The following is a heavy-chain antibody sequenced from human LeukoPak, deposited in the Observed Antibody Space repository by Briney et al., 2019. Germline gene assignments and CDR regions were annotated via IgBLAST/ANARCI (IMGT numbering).Heavy chain of an antibody. CDR2: ISWNSGSI. CDR1: GFTFDDYA. Sequence: PGGSLRLSCAASGFTFDDYAMHWVRQAPGKGLEWVSGISWNSGSIGYADSVKGRFTISRDNAKNSLYLQMNSLRAEDTALYYCAKDDSPRGSSCWYDFDYWGQGTLVTVSS. J-gene: IGHJ4*02. D-gene: IGHD6-19*01. V-gene: IGHV3-9*01. CDR3: AKDDSPRGSSCWYDFDY.